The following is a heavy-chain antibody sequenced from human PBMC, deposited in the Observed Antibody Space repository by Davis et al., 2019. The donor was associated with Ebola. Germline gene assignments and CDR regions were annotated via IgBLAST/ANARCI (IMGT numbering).Heavy chain of an antibody. CDR1: GFTFNSYG. J-gene: IGHJ6*02. CDR3: ARDLTTVTIDTESLIRYYYYYGMDV. D-gene: IGHD4-17*01. V-gene: IGHV3-30*03. Sequence: GESLKISCAASGFTFNSYGMHWVRQAPGKGLEWVAVISYDGSNKYYADSVKGRFTISRDNSKNTLYLQMNSLRAEDTAVYYCARDLTTVTIDTESLIRYYYYYGMDVWGQGTTVTVSS. CDR2: ISYDGSNK.